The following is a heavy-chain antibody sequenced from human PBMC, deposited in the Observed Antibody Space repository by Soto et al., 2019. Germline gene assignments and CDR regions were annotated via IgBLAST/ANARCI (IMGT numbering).Heavy chain of an antibody. D-gene: IGHD2-15*01. CDR2: ISWNSGSI. CDR3: AKDSAQYCSGGSCYWYFDL. J-gene: IGHJ2*01. CDR1: GCTFDDYA. V-gene: IGHV3-9*01. Sequence: EVQLVESGGGLVQPGRYLRLSCAASGCTFDDYAMHWVRQAPGKGLEWVSGISWNSGSIGYADSVKGRFTISRDNAKNSLYLQMNSLRAEDTALYYCAKDSAQYCSGGSCYWYFDLWGRGTLVTVSS.